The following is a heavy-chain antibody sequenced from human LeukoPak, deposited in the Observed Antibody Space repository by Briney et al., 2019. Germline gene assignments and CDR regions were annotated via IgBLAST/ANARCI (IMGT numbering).Heavy chain of an antibody. D-gene: IGHD3-10*01. CDR2: IYSGGST. V-gene: IGHV3-53*01. J-gene: IGHJ4*02. Sequence: PGGSLRLSCAASGFTVSSNYMSWVRQAPGKGLEWVSVIYSGGSTYYADSVKGRFTISRDNSKNTLYLQMNSLRAEDTAVYYCARDLDYGSGSYYSWGQGTLVTVSS. CDR3: ARDLDYGSGSYYS. CDR1: GFTVSSNY.